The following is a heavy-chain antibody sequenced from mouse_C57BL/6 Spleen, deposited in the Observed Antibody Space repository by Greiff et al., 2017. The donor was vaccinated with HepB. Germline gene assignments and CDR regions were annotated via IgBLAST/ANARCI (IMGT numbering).Heavy chain of an antibody. CDR1: GYTFTDYY. CDR2: INPNNGGT. CDR3: ARRSPIYYDYED. V-gene: IGHV1-26*01. D-gene: IGHD2-4*01. Sequence: EVQLQQSGPELVKPGASVKISCKASGYTFTDYYMNWVKQSHGKSLEWIGDINPNNGGTSYNQKFKGKATLTVDKSSSTAYMELRSLTSEDSAVYDSARRSPIYYDYEDWGQGTTLTVSS. J-gene: IGHJ2*01.